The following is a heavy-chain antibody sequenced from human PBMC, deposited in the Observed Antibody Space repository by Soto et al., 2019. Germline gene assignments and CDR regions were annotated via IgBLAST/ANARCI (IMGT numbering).Heavy chain of an antibody. Sequence: GGSLRLSCAASGFTFSSYAINWVRQAPGKGLEWVSGISGSGDHTYYADSVKGRFTISRDNSKNTLYLQMNSLRAEDTAVYYCAKDVTGTTGYWGQGTLVTVSS. CDR3: AKDVTGTTGY. D-gene: IGHD1-20*01. J-gene: IGHJ4*02. CDR2: ISGSGDHT. CDR1: GFTFSSYA. V-gene: IGHV3-23*01.